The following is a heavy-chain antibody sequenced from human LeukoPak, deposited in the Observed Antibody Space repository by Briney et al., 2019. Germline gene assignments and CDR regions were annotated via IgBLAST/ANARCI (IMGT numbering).Heavy chain of an antibody. CDR3: TRRSELTRAGRAIAFDI. Sequence: GGSLRLSCAASGFTFGSYAMHWVRQAPGKGLEWVTFIRYDGTNKYYADSVKGRFTISRDNAKNSLYLQMNSLKTEDTAVYYCTRRSELTRAGRAIAFDIWGQGTMVTVSS. V-gene: IGHV3-30*02. CDR1: GFTFGSYA. CDR2: IRYDGTNK. J-gene: IGHJ3*02. D-gene: IGHD6-13*01.